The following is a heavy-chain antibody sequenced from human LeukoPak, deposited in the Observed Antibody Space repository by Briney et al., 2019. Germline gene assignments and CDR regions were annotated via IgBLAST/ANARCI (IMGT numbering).Heavy chain of an antibody. J-gene: IGHJ4*02. V-gene: IGHV3-7*04. CDR1: GFTFSDYW. CDR3: AGGALDY. CDR2: ISQDGREQ. Sequence: GGSLRLSCAASGFTFSDYWMSWVRQSPGQGLEWVAKISQDGREQRFVDSVKGRFTISRDNGKNLLFLQMDSLRAEDTAVYHCAGGALDYWGPGTLVSVSS.